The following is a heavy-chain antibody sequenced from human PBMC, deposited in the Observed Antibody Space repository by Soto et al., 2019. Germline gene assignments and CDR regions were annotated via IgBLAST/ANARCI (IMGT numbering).Heavy chain of an antibody. V-gene: IGHV4-59*12. Sequence: QVQLQESGPGLVKPSETLSLTCTVSGGSISSYYWSWIRQPPGKGLEWIGDIYYSGSTNYNPSLKSRVTIEVDTSKSQSSPQMSAVTAADAAVYFCARIYGLSDVEMWGQGTMATVSS. J-gene: IGHJ3*02. CDR1: GGSISSYY. CDR2: IYYSGST. D-gene: IGHD3-10*01. CDR3: ARIYGLSDVEM.